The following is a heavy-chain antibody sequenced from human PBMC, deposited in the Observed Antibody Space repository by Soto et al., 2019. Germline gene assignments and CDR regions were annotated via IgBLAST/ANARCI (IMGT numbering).Heavy chain of an antibody. V-gene: IGHV3-74*01. CDR3: VRGASSGYYRIDY. J-gene: IGHJ4*02. CDR1: GFTFSSYW. CDR2: ISPDGRSA. D-gene: IGHD3-22*01. Sequence: GSLRLSCEASGFTFSSYWMHWVRQAPGKGLVWVSRISPDGRSANYADSVKGRFTISRDNAKNTVFLQMNSLRAEDMALYYCVRGASSGYYRIDYWGQGTLVTVSS.